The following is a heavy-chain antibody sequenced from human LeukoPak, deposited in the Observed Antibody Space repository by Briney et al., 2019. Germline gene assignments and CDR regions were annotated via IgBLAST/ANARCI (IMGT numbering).Heavy chain of an antibody. CDR1: GFIFSSYW. CDR3: ARDLGGYCSSTSCYISLFSVMDV. V-gene: IGHV3-74*01. D-gene: IGHD2-2*03. J-gene: IGHJ6*03. Sequence: GGSLRLSCAASGFIFSSYWMHWVRQAPGKGLVWVSRVNTDGSTTNYADSVKGRFTISRDNAKNSLYLQMNSLRAEDTAVYYCARDLGGYCSSTSCYISLFSVMDVWGKGTTVTVSS. CDR2: VNTDGSTT.